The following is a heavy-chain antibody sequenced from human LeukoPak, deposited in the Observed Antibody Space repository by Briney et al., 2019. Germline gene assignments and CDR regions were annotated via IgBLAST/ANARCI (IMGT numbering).Heavy chain of an antibody. Sequence: NPGGSLRLSCAASGFTFSSYSMNWVRQAPGKGLEWVSSISSSSSYIYYADSVKGRFTISRDNAKNSLCLQMNSLRAEDTAVYYCARDGVPAAIRVQSKYYYYYYMDVWGKGTTVTVSS. CDR1: GFTFSSYS. CDR3: ARDGVPAAIRVQSKYYYYYYMDV. D-gene: IGHD2-2*02. J-gene: IGHJ6*03. CDR2: ISSSSSYI. V-gene: IGHV3-21*01.